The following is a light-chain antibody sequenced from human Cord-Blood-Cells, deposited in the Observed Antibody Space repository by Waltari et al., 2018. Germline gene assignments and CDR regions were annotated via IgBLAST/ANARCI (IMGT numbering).Light chain of an antibody. CDR2: DAS. Sequence: EIVLTQSPATLSLSPGARATLSCRASQSVSSYLAWYQQKPGQAPRLLIYDASNRATGIPARFSGSGSGTDCTLTISSLEPEDFAVYYCQQRSNWPPWTFGQGTKVEIK. J-gene: IGKJ1*01. CDR3: QQRSNWPPWT. V-gene: IGKV3-11*01. CDR1: QSVSSY.